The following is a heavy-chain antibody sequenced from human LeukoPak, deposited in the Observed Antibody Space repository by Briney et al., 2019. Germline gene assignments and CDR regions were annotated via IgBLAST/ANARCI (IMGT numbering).Heavy chain of an antibody. CDR2: IYYSGST. CDR1: GGSISSYY. CDR3: ARDSGYSSSYSYYYYYGMDV. Sequence: SETLSLTCTVSGGSISSYYWSWIRQPPGKGLEWIGYIYYSGSTNYNPSLKSRVTISVGTSKNQFSLKLSSVTAADTAVYYCARDSGYSSSYSYYYYYGMDVWGQGTTVTVSS. J-gene: IGHJ6*02. D-gene: IGHD6-6*01. V-gene: IGHV4-59*01.